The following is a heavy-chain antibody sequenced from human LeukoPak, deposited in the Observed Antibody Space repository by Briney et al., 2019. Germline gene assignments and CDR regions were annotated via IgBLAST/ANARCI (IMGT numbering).Heavy chain of an antibody. J-gene: IGHJ4*02. Sequence: GGSLRLSCAASGFTFSSYAMSWVRQASGKGLEWVSAISGSGGSTYYADSVKGRFTISRDNSKNTLYLQMNSLRAEDMAVYYCAKHITPAAMHYFDYWGQGTLVAVSS. CDR3: AKHITPAAMHYFDY. V-gene: IGHV3-23*01. D-gene: IGHD2-2*01. CDR1: GFTFSSYA. CDR2: ISGSGGST.